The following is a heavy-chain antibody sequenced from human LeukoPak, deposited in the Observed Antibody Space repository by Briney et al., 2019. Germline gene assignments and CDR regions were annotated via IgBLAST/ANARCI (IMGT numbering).Heavy chain of an antibody. CDR3: AKWKYSNSGIDDY. Sequence: GGSLRLSCVVSGFTFSESWMSWVRQAPGKGLGWVASLNLDGSDKYYVDSVKGRFTISRDNAKNSLYLQMDSLRVEDTAVYYCAKWKYSNSGIDDYWGQGTLVTVSS. D-gene: IGHD6-6*01. V-gene: IGHV3-7*03. CDR1: GFTFSESW. CDR2: LNLDGSDK. J-gene: IGHJ4*02.